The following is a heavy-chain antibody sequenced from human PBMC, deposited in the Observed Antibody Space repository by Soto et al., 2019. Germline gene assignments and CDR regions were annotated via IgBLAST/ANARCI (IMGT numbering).Heavy chain of an antibody. Sequence: GGSLRLSCAASGFTFSSYGMHWVRQAPGKGLEWVAVIWYDGSNKYYADSVKCRFTISRDNSKNTLYLQMNSLRAEDTAVYYCARAHPDPYYFDYWGQGTLVTVSS. V-gene: IGHV3-33*01. J-gene: IGHJ4*02. CDR2: IWYDGSNK. CDR3: ARAHPDPYYFDY. CDR1: GFTFSSYG.